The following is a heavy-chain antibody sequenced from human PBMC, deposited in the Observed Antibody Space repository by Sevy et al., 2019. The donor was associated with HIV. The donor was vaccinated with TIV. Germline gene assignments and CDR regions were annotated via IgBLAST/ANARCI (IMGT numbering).Heavy chain of an antibody. CDR1: GFIFSSYA. CDR2: ISGSGGST. J-gene: IGHJ3*02. CDR3: TIAFDI. Sequence: GGSLRLSCAASGFIFSSYAMSWVSQAPGKGLESVSAISGSGGSTYYADSVKGRFTISRDNSKNTLYLQMNSLRAEDTAVYYCTIAFDIWGQGTMVTVSS. V-gene: IGHV3-23*01.